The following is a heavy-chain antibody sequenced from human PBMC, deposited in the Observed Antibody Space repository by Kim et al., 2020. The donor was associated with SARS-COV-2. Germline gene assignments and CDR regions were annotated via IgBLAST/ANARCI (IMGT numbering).Heavy chain of an antibody. Sequence: GGSLRLSCAASGFTFGDYAMHWVRQAPGKGLEWVSGISWNSGSIGYADSVKGRFTISRDNAKNSLYLQMNSLRAEDTALYYCAKDYSSLRFLGGAGHAFDIWGQGTMVTVSS. J-gene: IGHJ3*02. CDR1: GFTFGDYA. CDR2: ISWNSGSI. V-gene: IGHV3-9*01. CDR3: AKDYSSLRFLGGAGHAFDI. D-gene: IGHD5-12*01.